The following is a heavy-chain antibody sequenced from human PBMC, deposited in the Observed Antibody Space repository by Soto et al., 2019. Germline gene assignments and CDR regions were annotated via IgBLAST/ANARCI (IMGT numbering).Heavy chain of an antibody. Sequence: GGSLRLSCAASGFTFSSYAMSWVHQAPGKGLEWVSAISGSGGSTYYADSVKGRFTISRDNSKNTLYLQMNSLRAEDTAVYYCAKCLYSMVSWDFDYWGQGTLVTVSS. CDR1: GFTFSSYA. CDR3: AKCLYSMVSWDFDY. J-gene: IGHJ4*02. CDR2: ISGSGGST. D-gene: IGHD6-13*01. V-gene: IGHV3-23*01.